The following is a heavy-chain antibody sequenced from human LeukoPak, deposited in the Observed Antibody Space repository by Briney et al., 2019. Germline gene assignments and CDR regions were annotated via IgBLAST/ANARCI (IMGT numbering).Heavy chain of an antibody. CDR1: GGSISSGSYY. D-gene: IGHD2-15*01. CDR3: ARGGGSGLFWFLY. V-gene: IGHV4-39*07. J-gene: IGHJ4*02. Sequence: SETLSLTCTVSGGSISSGSYYWSWIRQPAGKGLEWIGRIYYSGSTYYNPSLKSRVTISVDTSKNQFSLKLSSVTAADTAVYYCARGGGSGLFWFLYWGQGTLVTVSS. CDR2: IYYSGST.